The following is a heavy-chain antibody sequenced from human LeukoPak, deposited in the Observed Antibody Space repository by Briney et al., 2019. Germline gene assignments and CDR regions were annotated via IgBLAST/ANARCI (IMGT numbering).Heavy chain of an antibody. CDR3: ARHKGYGNYYYYDLDV. V-gene: IGHV5-51*01. D-gene: IGHD5-18*01. Sequence: GESLKISCKGSGYIFTTYWIAWVRQMPGKGLEWMRTVYPGDSETRDNPSFQGQVTISTDKSINTAYLQWSSMKASDTAMYYCARHKGYGNYYYYDLDVWGQGTTVTVSS. J-gene: IGHJ6*02. CDR2: VYPGDSET. CDR1: GYIFTTYW.